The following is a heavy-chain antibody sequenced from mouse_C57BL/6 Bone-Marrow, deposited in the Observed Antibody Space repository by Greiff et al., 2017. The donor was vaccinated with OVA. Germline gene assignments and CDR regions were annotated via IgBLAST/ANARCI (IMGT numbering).Heavy chain of an antibody. CDR3: ARSWGYAMDY. Sequence: QVQLQQSGAELVMPGASVKLSCKASGYTFTSYWMHWVKQRPGQGLEWIGKIDPSDSYTNYNQKFKGKSTLTVDKSSSTAYMQLSSLTSEDSAVYYCARSWGYAMDYWGQGTSVTVSS. V-gene: IGHV1-69*01. CDR2: IDPSDSYT. CDR1: GYTFTSYW. J-gene: IGHJ4*01.